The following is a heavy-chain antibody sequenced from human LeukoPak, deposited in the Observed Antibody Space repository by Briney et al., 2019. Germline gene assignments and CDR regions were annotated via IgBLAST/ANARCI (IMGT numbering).Heavy chain of an antibody. CDR3: AKEARNYYYGMDV. CDR2: VECSGKNK. Sequence: GGPLRLLCAASGFPLSRYGMHWLRQAPDKGLEWVVCVECSGKNKYYADSVRVRFTISRDNSKNTPYLHMNSLRAEDTAVYYCAKEARNYYYGMDVWGQGTTVTVSS. J-gene: IGHJ6*02. CDR1: GFPLSRYG. V-gene: IGHV3-30*02.